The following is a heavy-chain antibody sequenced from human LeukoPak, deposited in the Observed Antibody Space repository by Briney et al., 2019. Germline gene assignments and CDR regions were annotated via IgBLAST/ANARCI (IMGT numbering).Heavy chain of an antibody. CDR2: ISGSGGST. CDR1: GFTFSSYA. V-gene: IGHV3-23*01. CDR3: AKEEMVLRFLEWSYYMDV. J-gene: IGHJ6*03. D-gene: IGHD3-3*01. Sequence: QAGGSLRLSCAASGFTFSSYAMSWVRQAPGKGLEWVSAISGSGGSTYYADSVKGRFTISRDNSKNTLYLQMNSLRAEDTAVYYCAKEEMVLRFLEWSYYMDVWGKGTTVTVSS.